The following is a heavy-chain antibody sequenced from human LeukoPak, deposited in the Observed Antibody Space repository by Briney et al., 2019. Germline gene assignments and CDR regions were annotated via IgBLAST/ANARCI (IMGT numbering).Heavy chain of an antibody. CDR2: ISGSGGST. V-gene: IGHV3-23*01. CDR3: AKDYYYDSSGYYEGDY. CDR1: GFTFSSYA. Sequence: GGSLRLSCAASGFTFSSYAMSWVRQAPGKGLEWVSAISGSGGSTYYADSVKGRFTISRDNSKNTLYLQMNSLRAEDTAVYYCAKDYYYDSSGYYEGDYWGQGTLVIVSS. J-gene: IGHJ4*02. D-gene: IGHD3-22*01.